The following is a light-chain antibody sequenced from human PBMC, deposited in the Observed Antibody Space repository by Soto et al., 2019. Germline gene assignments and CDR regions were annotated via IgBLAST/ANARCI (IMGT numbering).Light chain of an antibody. CDR2: DAY. J-gene: IGKJ2*01. CDR1: QSISTW. CDR3: QQYKTYPMYT. V-gene: IGKV1-5*01. Sequence: DIQMTQSPSTLSASLGDRVTITCRASQSISTWLAWYQHKPGKAPKFLISDAYNLASGVPARFSGSGSRTECALTISSLQPDDLATYSCQQYKTYPMYTFGQGTKLEIK.